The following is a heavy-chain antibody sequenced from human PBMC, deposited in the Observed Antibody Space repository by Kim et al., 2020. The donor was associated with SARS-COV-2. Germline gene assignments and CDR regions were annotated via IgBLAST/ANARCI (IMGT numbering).Heavy chain of an antibody. J-gene: IGHJ4*02. CDR2: IYYSGST. CDR1: GGSISSSSYY. D-gene: IGHD2-21*02. V-gene: IGHV4-39*07. CDR3: ARDKTGHKTGTGDGDCYTDY. Sequence: SETLSLTCTVSGGSISSSSYYWGWIRQPPGKGLEWIGSIYYSGSTYYNPSLKSRVTISVDTSKNQFSLKLSSVTAADTAVYYCARDKTGHKTGTGDGDCYTDYWGQGTLVTVSS.